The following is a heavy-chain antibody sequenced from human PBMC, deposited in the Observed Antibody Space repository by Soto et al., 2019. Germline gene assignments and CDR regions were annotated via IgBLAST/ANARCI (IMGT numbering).Heavy chain of an antibody. Sequence: EVQLVASGGGLVQPGGSLRLSCAASGFTVSSKYMRWVRQAPGKGLEWVSVVYSGGSTNNADAVKGRFTIARDTSNDTLFLQMESLRAEDTAVYYCAGGGTYTRAFFYWGQGTLVTVS. J-gene: IGHJ4*02. CDR2: VYSGGST. V-gene: IGHV3-66*01. CDR1: GFTVSSKY. CDR3: AGGGTYTRAFFY. D-gene: IGHD3-16*01.